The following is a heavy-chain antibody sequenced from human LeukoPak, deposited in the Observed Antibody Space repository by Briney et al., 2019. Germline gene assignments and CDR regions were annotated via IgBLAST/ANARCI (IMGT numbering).Heavy chain of an antibody. J-gene: IGHJ2*01. Sequence: GGSLRLSCAASGLTFPRYAFAWVRQAPGRGLQWVSGISGSGRDTFYSDSVKGRFTISRDNSKNTHYLRMSSLTAEDTAVYYCAKWGDFWTGLNNWYFELWGRGTLVTVSS. D-gene: IGHD3/OR15-3a*01. CDR2: ISGSGRDT. CDR3: AKWGDFWTGLNNWYFEL. V-gene: IGHV3-23*01. CDR1: GLTFPRYA.